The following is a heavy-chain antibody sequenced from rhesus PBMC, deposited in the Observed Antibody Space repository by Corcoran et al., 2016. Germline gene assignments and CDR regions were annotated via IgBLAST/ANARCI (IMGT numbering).Heavy chain of an antibody. D-gene: IGHD6-37*01. V-gene: IGHV1-111*02. CDR2: IDPEDGET. CDR1: GYTFTAHY. Sequence: EVQLVQSGAEMKKPGASVKISCKASGYTFTAHYLHWVLQAPGKVLEWMGRIDPEDGETIHAQKFQDRVTITADTSTDTDYMELSSLRSEDTAVYYCATRGGWTYLDYWGQGVLVTVSS. J-gene: IGHJ4*01. CDR3: ATRGGWTYLDY.